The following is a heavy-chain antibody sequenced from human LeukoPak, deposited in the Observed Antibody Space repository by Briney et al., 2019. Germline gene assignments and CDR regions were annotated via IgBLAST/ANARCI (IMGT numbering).Heavy chain of an antibody. D-gene: IGHD3-22*01. Sequence: PGGSLRLSCAASGFTFSSYAMSWVRQAPGKGLEWVSAISGSGGSTYYADSVKGRFTISRDNSKNTLYLQMNSLRAEDTAVYYCANWMRYYDSSGYYYDWGQGTLVTVSS. J-gene: IGHJ4*02. CDR1: GFTFSSYA. CDR3: ANWMRYYDSSGYYYD. CDR2: ISGSGGST. V-gene: IGHV3-23*01.